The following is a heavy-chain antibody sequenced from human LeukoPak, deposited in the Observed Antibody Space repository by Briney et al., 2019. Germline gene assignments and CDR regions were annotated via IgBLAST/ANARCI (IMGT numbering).Heavy chain of an antibody. CDR3: ARNIAVAGRGDYMDV. J-gene: IGHJ6*03. CDR2: KYYSGST. D-gene: IGHD6-19*01. V-gene: IGHV4-39*01. Sequence: SETLSLTCTVSGGSISSSRYYGGWIRQPPGRGLEWIGSKYYSGSTYYNPSLKNRVTISVDTSKNQFSLKLSSVTAADTAVYYCARNIAVAGRGDYMDVWGKGTTVTISS. CDR1: GGSISSSRYY.